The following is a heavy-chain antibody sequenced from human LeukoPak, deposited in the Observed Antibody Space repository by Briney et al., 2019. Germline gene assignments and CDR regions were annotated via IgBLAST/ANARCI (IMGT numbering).Heavy chain of an antibody. CDR3: ARGAGTNRKYSGYGDFDY. CDR2: MNPNSGNT. CDR1: GYTFTSYD. V-gene: IGHV1-8*03. J-gene: IGHJ4*02. Sequence: ASVKVSCKASGYTFTSYDINWVRQATGQGLEWMGWMNPNSGNTGYAQKFQGRVTITRNTSISTAYMELGSLRSEDTAVYYCARGAGTNRKYSGYGDFDYWGQGTLVTVSS. D-gene: IGHD5-12*01.